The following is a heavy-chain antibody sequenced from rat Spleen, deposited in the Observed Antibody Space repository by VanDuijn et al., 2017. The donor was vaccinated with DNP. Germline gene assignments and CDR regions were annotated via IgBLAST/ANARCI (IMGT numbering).Heavy chain of an antibody. CDR2: INPDGGST. Sequence: EVQLVESGGGLVQPGRSLKLSCAASGFTFSDYYMAWVRQAPGKGLEWVASINPDGGSTHYRDSVKGRFTISRDNAKSSLYLQMDSLRSEDTATYYCTRGTTVATRAMDAWGQGTSVTVSS. CDR3: TRGTTVATRAMDA. J-gene: IGHJ4*01. V-gene: IGHV5-20*01. D-gene: IGHD1-3*01. CDR1: GFTFSDYY.